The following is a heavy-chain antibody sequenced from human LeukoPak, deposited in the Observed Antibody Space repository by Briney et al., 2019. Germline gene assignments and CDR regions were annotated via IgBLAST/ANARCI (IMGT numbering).Heavy chain of an antibody. D-gene: IGHD3-10*01. CDR2: IYYSGST. V-gene: IGHV4-39*01. CDR3: ARYYYGSGAVDY. CDR1: GGSISTSNYY. Sequence: SETLSLTCTVSGGSISTSNYYWGWIRQPPGKGLEWIGSIYYSGSTYYNLSLKSRVTISVDTSKNQFSLKLSSVTAADTAVYYCARYYYGSGAVDYWGQGTLVTVSS. J-gene: IGHJ4*02.